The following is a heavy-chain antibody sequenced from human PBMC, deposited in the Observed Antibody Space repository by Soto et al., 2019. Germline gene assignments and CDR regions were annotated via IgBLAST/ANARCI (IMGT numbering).Heavy chain of an antibody. Sequence: QVQLVQSGAEVKKPGASVKVSCKASGYTFTSYGISWVRQAPGQGLEWMGWISAYNGNTNYAQKLQGRVTMTTDTSTSTAYMELRSLRSDDTAVYYGARGGGPVPAAIGVYYYYGMDVWGQGTTVTVSS. D-gene: IGHD2-2*01. V-gene: IGHV1-18*04. CDR2: ISAYNGNT. J-gene: IGHJ6*02. CDR3: ARGGGPVPAAIGVYYYYGMDV. CDR1: GYTFTSYG.